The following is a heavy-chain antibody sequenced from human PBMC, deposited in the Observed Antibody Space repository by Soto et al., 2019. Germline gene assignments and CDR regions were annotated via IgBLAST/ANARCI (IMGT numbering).Heavy chain of an antibody. CDR1: GYTFIGYY. D-gene: IGHD6-19*01. CDR3: AALQGRIAVAIDY. J-gene: IGHJ4*02. V-gene: IGHV1-2*02. Sequence: QVQLVQSGAEVKKPGASVKVSCKASGYTFIGYYMHWVRQAPGQGLEWMGWINPNSGGTNYAQKFQGRVTMTRDTSISTAYMELSRLKSDDTAVYYCAALQGRIAVAIDYWGQGTLVTVSS. CDR2: INPNSGGT.